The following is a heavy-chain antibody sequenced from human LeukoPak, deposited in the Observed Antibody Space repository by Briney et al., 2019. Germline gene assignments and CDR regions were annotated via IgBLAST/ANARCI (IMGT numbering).Heavy chain of an antibody. D-gene: IGHD2-2*01. CDR2: INPNSGGT. J-gene: IGHJ5*02. Sequence: ASVKVSCKASGYTFTGYYMHWVRQAPGQGLEWMGWINPNSGGTNYAQKFQGRVTMTRDTSISTAYMELSRLRSDDTAVYYCAQGHSSSTSCYDWFDPWGQGTLVTVSS. CDR3: AQGHSSSTSCYDWFDP. CDR1: GYTFTGYY. V-gene: IGHV1-2*02.